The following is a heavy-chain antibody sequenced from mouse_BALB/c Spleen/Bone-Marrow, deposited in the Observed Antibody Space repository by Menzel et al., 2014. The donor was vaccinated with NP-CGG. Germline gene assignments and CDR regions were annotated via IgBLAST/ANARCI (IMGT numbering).Heavy chain of an antibody. CDR2: IYYSGTI. V-gene: IGHV3-5*02. J-gene: IGHJ2*01. D-gene: IGHD2-1*01. Sequence: EVHLVESGPGLVKPSQTVSLTCTVTGISITTGNYRWSWIRQFPGNKLEWIGYIYYSGTITYNPSLTSRTTITRDASKNQFFLEMNSLTAEDTATYYCARYGNYFDYWGQGTTLTVSS. CDR3: ARYGNYFDY. CDR1: GISITTGNYR.